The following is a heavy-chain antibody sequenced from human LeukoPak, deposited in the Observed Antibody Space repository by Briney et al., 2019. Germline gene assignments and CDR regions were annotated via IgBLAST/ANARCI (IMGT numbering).Heavy chain of an antibody. D-gene: IGHD6-19*01. CDR2: ISASGGST. V-gene: IGHV3-23*01. J-gene: IGHJ6*02. CDR1: GFTFSSYA. CDR3: AKDTPYSSGLWSVAPYYYYGMDV. Sequence: PGGSLRLSCAASGFTFSSYAMSWVRQAPGKGLEWVSEISASGGSTYYADSVKGRLTISRDNTKNTLYLQMNSLRAEDTAVYYCAKDTPYSSGLWSVAPYYYYGMDVWGQGTTVTVSS.